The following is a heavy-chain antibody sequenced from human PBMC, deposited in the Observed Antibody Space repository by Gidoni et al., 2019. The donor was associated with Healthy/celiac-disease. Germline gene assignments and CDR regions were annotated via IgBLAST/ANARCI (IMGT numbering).Heavy chain of an antibody. J-gene: IGHJ6*02. CDR3: AKETRSGGTYYDFWSGYYYYYYGMDV. V-gene: IGHV3-23*01. CDR1: GFTFISYA. Sequence: EVQLLESGGGLVQPGGSLRLSCAASGFTFISYAMSWVRQAPGKGLEWVSAISGSGGSTYDADSVKGRFTISRDNSKNTLYLQMNSLRAEDTAVYYCAKETRSGGTYYDFWSGYYYYYYGMDVWGQGTTVTVSS. CDR2: ISGSGGST. D-gene: IGHD3-3*01.